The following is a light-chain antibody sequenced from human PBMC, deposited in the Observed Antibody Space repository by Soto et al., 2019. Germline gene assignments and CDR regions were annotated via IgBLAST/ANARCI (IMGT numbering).Light chain of an antibody. J-gene: IGLJ1*01. CDR3: GTWDSSLSAYV. Sequence: QSALTQPPSVSAAPRQKVTISCSGSSSNIRNNYVSWYQQLPGTAPKLLIYDNNKRPSGIPDRFSGSKSGTSATLGTTGLQTGDEADYYCGTWDSSLSAYVFGTGTQ. CDR1: SSNIRNNY. V-gene: IGLV1-51*01. CDR2: DNN.